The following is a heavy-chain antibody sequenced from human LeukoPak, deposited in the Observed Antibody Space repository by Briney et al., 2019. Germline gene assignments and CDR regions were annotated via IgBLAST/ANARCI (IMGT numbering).Heavy chain of an antibody. D-gene: IGHD3-3*01. CDR2: IYYSGST. CDR1: GGSISSHY. J-gene: IGHJ4*02. CDR3: ARMDDFWSGGIDY. V-gene: IGHV4-59*11. Sequence: SETLSLTCTVSGGSISSHYWSWIRQPPGKGLEWIGYIYYSGSTNYNPSLKSRVTTSVDTSKNQFSLKLSSVTAADTAVYYCARMDDFWSGGIDYWGQGTLVTVSS.